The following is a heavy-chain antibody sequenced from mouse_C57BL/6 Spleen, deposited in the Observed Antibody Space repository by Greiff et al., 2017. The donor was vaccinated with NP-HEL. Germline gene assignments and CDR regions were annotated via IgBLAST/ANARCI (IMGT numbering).Heavy chain of an antibody. CDR1: GFTFSSYA. Sequence: EVQLVESGGGLVKPGGSLKLSCAASGFTFSSYAMSWVRQTPEKRLEWVATISDGGSYTYYPDNVKGRFTISRANAKNNLYLQMSHLKSEDTAMYYCARDRAYGSSPWYFDYWGQGTTLTVSS. J-gene: IGHJ2*01. CDR2: ISDGGSYT. CDR3: ARDRAYGSSPWYFDY. D-gene: IGHD1-1*01. V-gene: IGHV5-4*01.